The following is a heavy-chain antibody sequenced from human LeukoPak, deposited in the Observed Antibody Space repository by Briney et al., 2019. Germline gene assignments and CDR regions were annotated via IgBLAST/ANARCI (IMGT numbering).Heavy chain of an antibody. CDR2: ISGSGGST. V-gene: IGHV3-23*01. Sequence: GGSLRLSCAASGFTFSSYGMSWVRQAPGKGLEWVSAISGSGGSTYYADSVKGRFTISRDNSKNTLYLQMNSLRAEDTAVYYCAKDQKAYCGGDCAFDYWGQGTLVTVSS. CDR3: AKDQKAYCGGDCAFDY. CDR1: GFTFSSYG. D-gene: IGHD2-21*02. J-gene: IGHJ4*02.